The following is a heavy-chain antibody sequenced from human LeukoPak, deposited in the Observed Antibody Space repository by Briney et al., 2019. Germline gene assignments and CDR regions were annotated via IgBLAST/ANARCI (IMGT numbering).Heavy chain of an antibody. CDR3: ARDSGGHNYPDY. D-gene: IGHD5-24*01. CDR2: IYSGGST. CDR1: GFTFSSYS. J-gene: IGHJ4*02. V-gene: IGHV3-66*02. Sequence: GGSLRLSCAASGFTFSSYSMNWVRQAPGKGLEWVSVIYSGGSTYYADSVKGRFTISRDNSKNTLYLQMNSLRAEDTAVYYCARDSGGHNYPDYWGQGTLVTVSS.